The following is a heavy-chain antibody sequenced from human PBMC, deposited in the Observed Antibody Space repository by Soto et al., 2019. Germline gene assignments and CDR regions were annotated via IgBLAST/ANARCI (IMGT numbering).Heavy chain of an antibody. Sequence: PSETLSLTCTVSDGSISSGGYYSSRIRQHPGKGLEWIGNIYHSGSNYYNPSLKSRVTISVDTSKTQFSLKLSSVTAADTAVYYCARVGSYHSTAFDIWGQGTMVTVSS. CDR2: IYHSGSN. V-gene: IGHV4-31*03. D-gene: IGHD3-10*01. CDR1: DGSISSGGYY. J-gene: IGHJ3*02. CDR3: ARVGSYHSTAFDI.